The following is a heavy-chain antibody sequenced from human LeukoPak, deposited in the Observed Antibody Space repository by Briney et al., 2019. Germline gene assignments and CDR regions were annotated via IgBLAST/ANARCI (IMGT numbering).Heavy chain of an antibody. J-gene: IGHJ6*03. Sequence: ASVKVSCKASGGTFSSYAISWVRQTPGQGLEWMGGIIPIFGTANYAQKFQGRVTITTDESTSTAYMELSSLRSEDTAVYYCARGAGGYDYYYYYMDVWGKGTTVTVSS. CDR2: IIPIFGTA. CDR1: GGTFSSYA. CDR3: ARGAGGYDYYYYYMDV. D-gene: IGHD2-15*01. V-gene: IGHV1-69*05.